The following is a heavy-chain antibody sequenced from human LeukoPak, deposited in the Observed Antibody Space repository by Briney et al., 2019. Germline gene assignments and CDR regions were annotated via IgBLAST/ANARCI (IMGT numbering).Heavy chain of an antibody. V-gene: IGHV4-61*02. CDR1: GGSISSGSYY. D-gene: IGHD2-21*02. CDR3: ARTYPDCDY. Sequence: SETLSLTCTVTGGSISSGSYYWSWIRQPAGKGLEWIGRIYTSGSTNYNPSLESRVTISLDTSKNQFSLKLTSVTATDTAVYYCARTYPDCDYWGQGTLVTVSS. CDR2: IYTSGST. J-gene: IGHJ4*02.